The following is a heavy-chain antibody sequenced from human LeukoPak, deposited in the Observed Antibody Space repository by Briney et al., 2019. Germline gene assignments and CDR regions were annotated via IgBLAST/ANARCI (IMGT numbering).Heavy chain of an antibody. V-gene: IGHV4-59*08. J-gene: IGHJ4*02. D-gene: IGHD3-22*01. CDR2: IYYSGST. Sequence: PSETLSLTCTVSGGSISSYYWSWIRQPPGKGLEWIGYIYYSGSTNYNPSLKSRVTISVDTSKNQFSLKLSSVTAADTAVYYCARHGSGYYHYFDYWGQGTLVTVSS. CDR3: ARHGSGYYHYFDY. CDR1: GGSISSYY.